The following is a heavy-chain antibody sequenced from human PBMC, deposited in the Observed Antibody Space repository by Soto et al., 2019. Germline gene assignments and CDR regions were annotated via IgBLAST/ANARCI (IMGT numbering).Heavy chain of an antibody. J-gene: IGHJ6*02. CDR1: GFTFSSYG. V-gene: IGHV3-30*03. CDR3: ARDVFTSATGDLYRMDV. Sequence: RESLRLSCAASGFTFSSYGMHWVRQAPGKGLEWVAVISYDGSNKYYADSVKGRFTISRDNAKNSLFLQMNSLRVEDTAVDYCARDVFTSATGDLYRMDVRGQGATVT. CDR2: ISYDGSNK. D-gene: IGHD3-22*01.